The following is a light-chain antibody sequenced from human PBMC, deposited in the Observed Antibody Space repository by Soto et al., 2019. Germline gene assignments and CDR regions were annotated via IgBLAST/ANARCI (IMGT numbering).Light chain of an antibody. J-gene: IGKJ4*01. Sequence: EIVLTQSPATLSLSPGERATLSCRASQSVGSSLAWYQQKPGHAPRLLIYDASTRATGIPARFSGSGSGTDFTLTISSLEPEDFAVYYCQQRTNWPLTFGGGTKVEIK. CDR3: QQRTNWPLT. V-gene: IGKV3-11*01. CDR2: DAS. CDR1: QSVGSS.